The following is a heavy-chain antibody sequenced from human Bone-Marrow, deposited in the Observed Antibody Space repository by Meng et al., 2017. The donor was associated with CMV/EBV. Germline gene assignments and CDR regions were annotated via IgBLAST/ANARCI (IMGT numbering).Heavy chain of an antibody. J-gene: IGHJ3*02. CDR1: GGSFSGYC. CDR2: INHSGST. D-gene: IGHD2-2*01. CDR3: ARGRYCSSTSCFRYAFDI. V-gene: IGHV4-34*01. Sequence: SETLSLTCAVYGGSFSGYCWSWIRQPPGKGLEWIGEINHSGSTNYNPSLKSRVTISVDTSKNQFSLKLSSVTAADTAVYYCARGRYCSSTSCFRYAFDIWGQGTMVTVSS.